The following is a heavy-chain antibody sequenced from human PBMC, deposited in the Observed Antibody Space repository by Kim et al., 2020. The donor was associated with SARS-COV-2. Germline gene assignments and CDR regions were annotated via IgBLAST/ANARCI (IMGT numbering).Heavy chain of an antibody. Sequence: GGSLRLSCAASGFTFSSYAMSWVRQAPGKGLEWVSAISGSGGSTYYADSVKGRFTISRDNSKNTLYLQMNSLRAEDTAVYYCAKEFHYYDSSGYYEYGYYYGMDVWGQGTTVTVSS. CDR1: GFTFSSYA. J-gene: IGHJ6*02. V-gene: IGHV3-23*01. D-gene: IGHD3-22*01. CDR3: AKEFHYYDSSGYYEYGYYYGMDV. CDR2: ISGSGGST.